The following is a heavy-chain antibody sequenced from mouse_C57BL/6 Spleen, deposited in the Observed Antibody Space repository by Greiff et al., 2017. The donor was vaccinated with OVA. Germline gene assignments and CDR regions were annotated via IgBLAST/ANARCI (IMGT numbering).Heavy chain of an antibody. J-gene: IGHJ2*01. Sequence: QVQLKQPGAELVKPGASVKVSCKASGYTFTSYWMHWVKQRPGQGLEWIGRIYPSDSDTNYNQKFTGKATLTVDKSSSPTYMQLRSPPSEDSAVYYCAILTGTDFDYWGQGTTLTVSS. D-gene: IGHD4-1*01. CDR3: AILTGTDFDY. CDR1: GYTFTSYW. CDR2: IYPSDSDT. V-gene: IGHV1-74*01.